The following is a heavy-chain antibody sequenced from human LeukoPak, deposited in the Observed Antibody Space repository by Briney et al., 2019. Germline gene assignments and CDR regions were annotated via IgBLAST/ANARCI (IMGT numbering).Heavy chain of an antibody. Sequence: SETLSLTCTVSGGSISSDHWNWIRQPPGKGSEWIGCIFYSGRTYYNPSLKSRVTISVDLSKGQFSLGLTSVTAADTAVYYCARKNDFEIWGQGTLVTVSS. D-gene: IGHD2/OR15-2a*01. CDR3: ARKNDFEI. CDR2: IFYSGRT. CDR1: GGSISSDH. J-gene: IGHJ4*02. V-gene: IGHV4-59*01.